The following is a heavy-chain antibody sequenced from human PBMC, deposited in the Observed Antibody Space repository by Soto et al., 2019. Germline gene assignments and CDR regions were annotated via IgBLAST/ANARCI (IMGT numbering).Heavy chain of an antibody. CDR1: GFTSSSYS. Sequence: GGSLRLSCAASGFTSSSYSMNWVRQAPGKGLEWVSSISSSSSYIYYADSVEGRFTISRDNAKNSLYLQMNSLRAEDTAIYYWARDASTLSYWGGGTRVTVSS. CDR2: ISSSSSYI. J-gene: IGHJ4*02. CDR3: ARDASTLSY. V-gene: IGHV3-21*01.